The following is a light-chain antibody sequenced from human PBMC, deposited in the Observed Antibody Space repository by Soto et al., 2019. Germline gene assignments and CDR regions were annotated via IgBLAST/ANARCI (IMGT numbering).Light chain of an antibody. Sequence: QPVLTQPPSASGTPGQRVTISCSGSSSNVGSNTVNWYQQLPGTAPKLLIYNNNQRPSGVPDRFSGSKSGTSASLAISGLQSEDEGDYYCAAWDDSLNGSVVFGGGTKLTVL. J-gene: IGLJ2*01. V-gene: IGLV1-44*01. CDR2: NNN. CDR3: AAWDDSLNGSVV. CDR1: SSNVGSNT.